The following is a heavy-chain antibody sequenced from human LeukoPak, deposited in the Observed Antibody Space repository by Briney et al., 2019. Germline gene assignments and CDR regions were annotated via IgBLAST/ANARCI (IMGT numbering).Heavy chain of an antibody. J-gene: IGHJ3*02. CDR3: ASPSNYGSGAFDI. CDR1: GFTFSSYS. V-gene: IGHV3-21*01. CDR2: ISSSSSYI. Sequence: GGSLRLSCAASGFTFSSYSMNWVRQAPGKGLEWVSSISSSSSYIYYADSVKGRFTISRDNAKNSLYLQMNSLRAEDTAVYYCASPSNYGSGAFDIWGQGTMVTVSS. D-gene: IGHD3-10*01.